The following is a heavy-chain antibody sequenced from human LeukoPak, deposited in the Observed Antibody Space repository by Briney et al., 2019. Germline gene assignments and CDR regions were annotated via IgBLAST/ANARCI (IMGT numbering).Heavy chain of an antibody. V-gene: IGHV1-69*13. D-gene: IGHD5-12*01. CDR3: ARDHIVPSYYFDY. CDR1: GGTFSSYA. Sequence: SVKVSCKASGGTFSSYAISWVRQAPGQGLEWMGGIIPIFGTANYAQKFQGRVTITADESTSTAYMELSSLRSEDTAVYCCARDHIVPSYYFDYWGQGTLVTVSS. CDR2: IIPIFGTA. J-gene: IGHJ4*02.